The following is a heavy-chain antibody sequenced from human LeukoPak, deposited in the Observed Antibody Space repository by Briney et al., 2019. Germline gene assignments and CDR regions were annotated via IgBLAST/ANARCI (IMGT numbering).Heavy chain of an antibody. CDR1: GDSISSYY. J-gene: IGHJ5*02. CDR2: IYISGST. CDR3: ARDERSSFDP. Sequence: SETQSLTCTVSGDSISSYYWSWIRQPAGKGLEWIGRIYISGSTNYNPSLKSRVTMSVDTSKNQFSLKLSSVTAADTAVYYCARDERSSFDPWGQGTLVTVSS. V-gene: IGHV4-4*07. D-gene: IGHD5-24*01.